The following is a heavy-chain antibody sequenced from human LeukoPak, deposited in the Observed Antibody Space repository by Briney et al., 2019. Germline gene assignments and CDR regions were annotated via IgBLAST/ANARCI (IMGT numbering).Heavy chain of an antibody. D-gene: IGHD5-12*01. CDR2: IIPILGIA. Sequence: GASVKVSCKASGGTFSSYAISWVRQAPGQGLEWMGRIIPILGIANYAQKFQGRVTITADKSTGTAYMELSSLRSEDTAVYYCARGSGYDLIGYYFDYWGQGTLVTVSS. V-gene: IGHV1-69*04. CDR1: GGTFSSYA. J-gene: IGHJ4*02. CDR3: ARGSGYDLIGYYFDY.